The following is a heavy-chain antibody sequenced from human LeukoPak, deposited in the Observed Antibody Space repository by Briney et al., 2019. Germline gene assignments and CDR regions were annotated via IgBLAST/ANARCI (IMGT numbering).Heavy chain of an antibody. V-gene: IGHV1-69*05. CDR1: GGTFSSYA. CDR3: AREIAVAGRYYFDY. J-gene: IGHJ4*02. Sequence: GSSVKVSCKASGGTFSSYAISRVRQAPGQGLEWMGGIIPIFATANYAQKFQGRVTITTDVSTSTAYMELSSLRSEDTAVYYCAREIAVAGRYYFDYWGQGTLVTVSS. CDR2: IIPIFATA. D-gene: IGHD6-19*01.